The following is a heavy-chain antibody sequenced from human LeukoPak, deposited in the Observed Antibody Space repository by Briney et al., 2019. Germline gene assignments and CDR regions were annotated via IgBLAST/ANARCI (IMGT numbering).Heavy chain of an antibody. CDR2: ISAYNGNT. CDR1: GYTFTSYG. Sequence: ASVKVSCKASGYTFTSYGISWVRQAPGQGLEWMGWISAYNGNTNYAQKLQGRVTMTTDTSTSTAYMELRSLRSDDTAVYYCARGGRQLWLSVRKQTRYYFDYWGQGTLVTVSS. CDR3: ARGGRQLWLSVRKQTRYYFDY. J-gene: IGHJ4*02. V-gene: IGHV1-18*01. D-gene: IGHD5-18*01.